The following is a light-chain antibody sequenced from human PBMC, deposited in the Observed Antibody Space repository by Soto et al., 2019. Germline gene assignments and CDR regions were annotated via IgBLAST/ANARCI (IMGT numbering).Light chain of an antibody. CDR2: GAS. CDR1: QSVSSSY. V-gene: IGKV3-20*01. Sequence: EIVLTQSPGTLSLSPGERATLSCRASQSVSSSYLAWYQHKPGQAPRLLIYGASSRAAGIPDRLSGSGSGRDFTLTISGLEPEDFAVYYCQQYGSSPHTFGQWTKREIK. CDR3: QQYGSSPHT. J-gene: IGKJ2*01.